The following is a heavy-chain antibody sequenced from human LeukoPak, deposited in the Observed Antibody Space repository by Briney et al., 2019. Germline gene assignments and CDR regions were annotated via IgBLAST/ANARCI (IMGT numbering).Heavy chain of an antibody. CDR1: GGSISRSSYS. CDR2: ITYSGST. Sequence: SETLSLTCTVSGGSISRSSYSWGWIRQPPGKGLEWIGSITYSGSTYYNSSLKSRVTISVDTSKNQFSLKLRSVTAADTAVYYCARHDWTTVTNFDYWGQGTLVTVSS. J-gene: IGHJ4*02. V-gene: IGHV4-39*01. D-gene: IGHD4-17*01. CDR3: ARHDWTTVTNFDY.